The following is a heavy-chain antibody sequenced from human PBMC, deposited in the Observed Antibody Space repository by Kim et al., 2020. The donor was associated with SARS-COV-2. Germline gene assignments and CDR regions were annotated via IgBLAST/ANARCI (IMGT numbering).Heavy chain of an antibody. CDR3: ARNDSGDSVFDF. CDR2: IYRGGST. J-gene: IGHJ4*02. CDR1: GFTVSSHY. Sequence: GGSLRLSCAASGFTVSSHYMSWVRQAPGKGPEWVSVIYRGGSTYYADSVKGRFTISRDNSKNALYLQMNSLRAEDTAVYYCARNDSGDSVFDFWGQGTLVTVSS. D-gene: IGHD4-17*01. V-gene: IGHV3-53*01.